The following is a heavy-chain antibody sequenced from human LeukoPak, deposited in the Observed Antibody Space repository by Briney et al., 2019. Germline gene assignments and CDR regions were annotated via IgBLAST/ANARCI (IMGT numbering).Heavy chain of an antibody. CDR2: INPNSGGT. CDR1: GYAFTGYY. Sequence: ASVKVSCKASGYAFTGYYMHWVRQAPGQGLEWMGWINPNSGGTNYAQKFQGRVTMTRDTSISTAYMELSRLRSDDTAVYYCARDLISDDFWSGTYDYWGQGTLVTVSS. J-gene: IGHJ4*02. V-gene: IGHV1-2*02. CDR3: ARDLISDDFWSGTYDY. D-gene: IGHD3-3*01.